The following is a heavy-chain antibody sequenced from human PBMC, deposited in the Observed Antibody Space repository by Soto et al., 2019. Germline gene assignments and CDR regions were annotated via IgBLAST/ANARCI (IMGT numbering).Heavy chain of an antibody. J-gene: IGHJ4*02. D-gene: IGHD3-10*01. V-gene: IGHV3-23*01. Sequence: GGSLRLSCAASGFTFSSYAMSWVRQAPGKGLEWVSAISGSGGSTYYADSVKGRFTISRDNSKNTLYLQMNSLRAEDTAVYYCAKDQIYGSGDPGYFDYWGQGTLVTVSS. CDR2: ISGSGGST. CDR3: AKDQIYGSGDPGYFDY. CDR1: GFTFSSYA.